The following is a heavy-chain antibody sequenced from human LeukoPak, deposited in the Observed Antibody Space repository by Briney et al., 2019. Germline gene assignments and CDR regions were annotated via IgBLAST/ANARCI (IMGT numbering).Heavy chain of an antibody. V-gene: IGHV3-9*01. J-gene: IGHJ4*02. Sequence: AGGSLRLSCAASGFTFDDYAMHWVRQAPGKGLEWVSGISWNSGSIGYADSVKGRFTISRDNSKNTLYLQMNSLRAEDTAVYYCARFGSGSYHYFDYWGQGTLVTVSS. D-gene: IGHD3-10*01. CDR3: ARFGSGSYHYFDY. CDR1: GFTFDDYA. CDR2: ISWNSGSI.